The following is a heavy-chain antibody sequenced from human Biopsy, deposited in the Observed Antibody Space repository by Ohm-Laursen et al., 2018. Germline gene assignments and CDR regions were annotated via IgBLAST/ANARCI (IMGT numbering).Heavy chain of an antibody. Sequence: ASVKVSSKASRYSFTSYYMHWVRHAPGQGLEWMGMINPSGSTTSYPQIFQGRVAMTRDTSKSTVYMELSRLRSADTAVYFCARNTGWYGDLYYFDYWGQGTLVTVSS. V-gene: IGHV1-46*01. CDR1: RYSFTSYY. CDR3: ARNTGWYGDLYYFDY. J-gene: IGHJ4*02. CDR2: INPSGSTT. D-gene: IGHD6-19*01.